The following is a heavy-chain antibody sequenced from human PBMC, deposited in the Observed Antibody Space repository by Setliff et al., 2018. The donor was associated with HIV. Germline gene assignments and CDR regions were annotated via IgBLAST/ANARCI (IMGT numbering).Heavy chain of an antibody. CDR1: GGTFSSYA. Sequence: GPPVKVSCKASGGTFSSYAITWVRQAPGQGLEWMGGIIPLHGIANYIQKFQGRVTITADKSTTTAYMELSSLRVDDTAVYYCARGYSRSWRYFECSDFWGQGTLVTVSS. J-gene: IGHJ4*02. V-gene: IGHV1-69*10. CDR3: ARGYSRSWRYFECSDF. D-gene: IGHD6-13*01. CDR2: IIPLHGIA.